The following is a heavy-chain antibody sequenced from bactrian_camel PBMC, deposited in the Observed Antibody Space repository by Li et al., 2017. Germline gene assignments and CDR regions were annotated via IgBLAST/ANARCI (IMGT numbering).Heavy chain of an antibody. CDR3: AADAVNLQLARWYSY. J-gene: IGHJ4*01. V-gene: IGHV3S53*01. D-gene: IGHD6*01. CDR2: IDTAGAA. CDR1: AHFDS. Sequence: QLVESGGGSAQAGGSMRLSCAAVAHFDSMAWFRQAPGKEREGVAAIDTAGAATYTYSAQGRFTISRDNAENTLYLQMNSLKVEDTAQYYCAADAVNLQLARWYSYWGQGTQVTVS.